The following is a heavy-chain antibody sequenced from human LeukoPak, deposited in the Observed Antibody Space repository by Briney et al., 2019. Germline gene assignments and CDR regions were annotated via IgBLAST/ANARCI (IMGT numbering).Heavy chain of an antibody. J-gene: IGHJ4*02. Sequence: SETLSLTYTVSGGYISSSSYYWGWIRQPPGKGLEWIGSIYYSGSTYYNPSLKSRVTISVDTSKNQFSLKLSSVTAADTAVYYCAREGVHFDYWGQGTLVTVSS. CDR3: AREGVHFDY. V-gene: IGHV4-39*07. D-gene: IGHD3-10*01. CDR1: GGYISSSSYY. CDR2: IYYSGST.